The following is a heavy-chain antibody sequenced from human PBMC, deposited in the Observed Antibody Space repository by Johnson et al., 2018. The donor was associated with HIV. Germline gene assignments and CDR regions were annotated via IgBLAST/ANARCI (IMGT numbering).Heavy chain of an antibody. CDR3: ARVPWSLDAFDI. V-gene: IGHV3-66*01. J-gene: IGHJ3*02. D-gene: IGHD2-15*01. CDR1: GFTVSSNY. Sequence: VQLVESGGGLVQPGGSLRLSCAPSGFTVSSNYMSWVRQAPGKGLEWVSVIYSGGSTYYADSVKDRFTISRDNSKNTLYLQMNSLRAEDTAVYYCARVPWSLDAFDIWGQGTMVTVSS. CDR2: IYSGGST.